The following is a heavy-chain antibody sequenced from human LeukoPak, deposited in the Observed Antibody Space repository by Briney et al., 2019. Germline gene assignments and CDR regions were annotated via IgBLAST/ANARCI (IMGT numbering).Heavy chain of an antibody. D-gene: IGHD2-2*01. CDR2: INHSGST. CDR1: GGSFSGYY. V-gene: IGHV4-34*01. J-gene: IGHJ4*02. CDR3: ARHAGQVVPAAIDY. Sequence: SETLSLTCAVYGGSFSGYYWSWIRQPPGKGLEWIGEINHSGSTNYNPSLKSRVTISVDTSKNQFSLKLSSVTAADTAVYYCARHAGQVVPAAIDYWGQGTLVTVSS.